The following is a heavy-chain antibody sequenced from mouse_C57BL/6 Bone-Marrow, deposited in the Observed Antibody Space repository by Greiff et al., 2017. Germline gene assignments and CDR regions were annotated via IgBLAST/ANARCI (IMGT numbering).Heavy chain of an antibody. CDR2: LSDGGSYT. CDR1: GFTFSSYA. D-gene: IGHD1-1*01. V-gene: IGHV5-4*01. Sequence: EVQVVESGGGLVKPGGSLKLSCAASGFTFSSYAMSWVRQTPEKRLEWVATLSDGGSYTYYPDNVKGRFTISRDNAKNNLYLQMSHLKSDDTAMYYCAREAYYYGSSHWYFDVWGTGTTVTVSS. CDR3: AREAYYYGSSHWYFDV. J-gene: IGHJ1*03.